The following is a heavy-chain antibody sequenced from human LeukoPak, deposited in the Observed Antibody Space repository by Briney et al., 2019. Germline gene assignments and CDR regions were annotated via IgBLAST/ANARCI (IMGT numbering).Heavy chain of an antibody. Sequence: PGGSLRLSCATSGFTSSDYYMTWIRQAPGKGLEWVSFISHSGASIYYADSAKGRFTISRDNANNSVSLQMNSLRADDTAIYYCARGITTTLSLDPWGQGTLVSVSS. CDR1: GFTSSDYY. CDR2: ISHSGASI. D-gene: IGHD1-14*01. V-gene: IGHV3-11*01. J-gene: IGHJ5*02. CDR3: ARGITTTLSLDP.